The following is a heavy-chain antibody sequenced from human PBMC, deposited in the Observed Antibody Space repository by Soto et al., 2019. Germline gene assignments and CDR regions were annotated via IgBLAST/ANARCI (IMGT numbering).Heavy chain of an antibody. CDR1: GYTFTNYG. J-gene: IGHJ6*02. CDR2: ISTSNSTT. D-gene: IGHD5-18*01. CDR3: ARPPQVTRSYYFNGLDV. Sequence: QVQLVQSGGEVKKPGAAVMVSCKASGYTFTNYGISWVRQAPGQGLEWMGWISTSNSTTAYAQKFQDRVTMTTDTSTSTAYMELRSLRPDDTAVYYCARPPQVTRSYYFNGLDVWGQRTTVTVSS. V-gene: IGHV1-18*01.